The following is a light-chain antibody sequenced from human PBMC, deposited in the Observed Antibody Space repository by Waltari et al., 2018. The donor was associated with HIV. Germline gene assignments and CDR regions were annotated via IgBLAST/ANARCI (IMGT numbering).Light chain of an antibody. Sequence: QSVLTQPPSTSGTPGQRVTISCSGSSSNIGSHYVYWYRLPGTAPKIVMYRDDQRPSGVAVRFSGSKSGTSASLAISGLRSEDEADYFCATWDDSLSGSVFGGGTKLTVL. J-gene: IGLJ3*02. CDR1: SSNIGSHY. CDR2: RDD. CDR3: ATWDDSLSGSV. V-gene: IGLV1-47*01.